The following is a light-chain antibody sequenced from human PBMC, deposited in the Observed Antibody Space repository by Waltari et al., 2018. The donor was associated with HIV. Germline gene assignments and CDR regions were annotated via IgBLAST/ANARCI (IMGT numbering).Light chain of an antibody. Sequence: DIQMTQSPSSLSAFLGDRVTFTCRASQNIYTFVNWFQKKPGKTPSLLIYRASSLERGVPSRFSGSGSGTEFSLSISSVQPDDFATYFCLQTFDTPLTFGPGTKLDV. CDR2: RAS. CDR1: QNIYTF. CDR3: LQTFDTPLT. V-gene: IGKV1-39*01. J-gene: IGKJ3*01.